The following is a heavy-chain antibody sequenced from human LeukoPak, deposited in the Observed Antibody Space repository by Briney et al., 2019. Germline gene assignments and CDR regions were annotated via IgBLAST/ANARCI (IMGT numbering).Heavy chain of an antibody. V-gene: IGHV4-30-4*01. CDR1: GGSISSGDYY. CDR3: ARGDGYNPSLDY. Sequence: SQTLSLNCTVSGGSISSGDYYWSWIRQPPGKGLEWIGYIYYSGSTYYNPSLKSRVTISVDTSKNQFSLKLSSVTAADTAVYYCARGDGYNPSLDYWGQGTLVTVSS. D-gene: IGHD5-24*01. CDR2: IYYSGST. J-gene: IGHJ4*02.